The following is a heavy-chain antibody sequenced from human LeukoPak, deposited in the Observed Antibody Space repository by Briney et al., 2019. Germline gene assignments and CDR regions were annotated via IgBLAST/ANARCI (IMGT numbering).Heavy chain of an antibody. J-gene: IGHJ4*02. V-gene: IGHV3-23*01. Sequence: GGSLRLSCAASGLTFSSYDMSWVRQAPGKGLEWVSAISSSGGSTYYADSVKGRFTISRDNSKSTLYLRMNSLRAEDTAVYYCTKDQSSGTYFDYWGQGTLVTVSS. D-gene: IGHD1-26*01. CDR3: TKDQSSGTYFDY. CDR2: ISSSGGST. CDR1: GLTFSSYD.